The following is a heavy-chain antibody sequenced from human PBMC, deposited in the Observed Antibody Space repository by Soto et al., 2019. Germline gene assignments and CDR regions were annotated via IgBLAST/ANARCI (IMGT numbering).Heavy chain of an antibody. CDR2: ISYDGSNK. J-gene: IGHJ6*02. V-gene: IGHV3-30-3*01. Sequence: GSLRLSCAASRFTLSSYAMHWVRQAPGQGLDWVEVISYDGSNKYYADSVKGRFTISRDNSKNTLYLQMNSLRAEDTAVYYCARNPYYDFWIGYYSASYYYYGMDVWGHGTTATVSS. D-gene: IGHD3-3*01. CDR3: ARNPYYDFWIGYYSASYYYYGMDV. CDR1: RFTLSSYA.